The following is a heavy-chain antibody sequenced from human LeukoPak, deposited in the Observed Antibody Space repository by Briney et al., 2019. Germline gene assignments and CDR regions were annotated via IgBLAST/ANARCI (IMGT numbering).Heavy chain of an antibody. CDR2: ISSSSSYI. CDR3: AKDRVQLWSEYYFDY. CDR1: GFTFSSYS. J-gene: IGHJ4*02. V-gene: IGHV3-21*01. Sequence: GGSLRLSCAASGFTFSSYSMNWVRQAPGKGLEWVSSISSSSSYIYYADSVKGRFTISRDNAKNSLYLQMNSLRAEDTAVYYCAKDRVQLWSEYYFDYWGQGTLVTVSS. D-gene: IGHD5-18*01.